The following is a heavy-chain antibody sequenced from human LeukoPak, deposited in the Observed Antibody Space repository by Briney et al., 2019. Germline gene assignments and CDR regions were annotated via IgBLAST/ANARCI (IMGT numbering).Heavy chain of an antibody. V-gene: IGHV4-59*01. CDR3: ARAAYCGGDCYSGAFDI. Sequence: PSETLSLTCTVSGGSISSYYWSWIRQPPGKGLEWIGYIYYSGSTNYNPSLKSRVTISVDTSKNQFPLKLSSVTAADTAVYYCARAAYCGGDCYSGAFDIWGQGTMVTVSS. CDR2: IYYSGST. J-gene: IGHJ3*02. D-gene: IGHD2-21*01. CDR1: GGSISSYY.